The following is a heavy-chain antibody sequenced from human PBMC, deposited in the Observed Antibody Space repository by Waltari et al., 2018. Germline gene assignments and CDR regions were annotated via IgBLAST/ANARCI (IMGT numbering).Heavy chain of an antibody. Sequence: QVQLVQSGAEVKKPGSSVKVSCKASGGTFSSYAISWVRQAPGQGLEWMGGIIPICGTANYAQKFQGRVTITADESTSTAYMELSSLRSEDTAVYYCARDAGRDDSSGYYYYRYWGQGTLVTVSS. CDR1: GGTFSSYA. J-gene: IGHJ4*02. CDR2: IIPICGTA. V-gene: IGHV1-69*12. D-gene: IGHD3-22*01. CDR3: ARDAGRDDSSGYYYYRY.